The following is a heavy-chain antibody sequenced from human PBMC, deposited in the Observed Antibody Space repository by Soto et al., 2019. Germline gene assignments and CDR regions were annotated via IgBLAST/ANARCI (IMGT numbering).Heavy chain of an antibody. CDR2: IYWNDDK. J-gene: IGHJ5*02. V-gene: IGHV2-5*01. CDR1: GFSLRTSGVG. D-gene: IGHD6-13*01. CDR3: AKSGSSSWYGWFDP. Sequence: GSGPTLVNPTHTLTLTCIFSGFSLRTSGVGVGWIRQPPGKALEWLGFIYWNDDKRYSPSLKSRLTITKDTSKNQVVLTMTNMDPVDTATYYCAKSGSSSWYGWFDPWGPGTLVTLSS.